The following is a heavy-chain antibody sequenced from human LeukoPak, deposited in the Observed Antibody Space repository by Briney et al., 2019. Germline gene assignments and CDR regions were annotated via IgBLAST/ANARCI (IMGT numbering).Heavy chain of an antibody. CDR3: AGEMATKGGNAFDI. CDR2: IYYSGST. Sequence: SETLSLTCTVSGGSISSSSYYWGWIRQPPGKGLEWIGSIYYSGSTYYNPSLKSRVTISVDTSKNQFSLKLSSVTAADTAVYYCAGEMATKGGNAFDIWGRGTMVTVSS. V-gene: IGHV4-39*01. J-gene: IGHJ3*02. CDR1: GGSISSSSYY. D-gene: IGHD5-24*01.